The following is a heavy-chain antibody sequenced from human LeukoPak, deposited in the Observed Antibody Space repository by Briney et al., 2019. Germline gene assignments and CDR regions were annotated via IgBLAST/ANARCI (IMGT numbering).Heavy chain of an antibody. J-gene: IGHJ4*02. V-gene: IGHV3-23*01. CDR3: AKSTSFYLDS. CDR2: ISGSGDAT. Sequence: GGSLRLSCAASGFMFSNYAMTWVRQAPGKGLESISVISGSGDATNYADSVKGRFTISRDNSKSMLYVQMNSLRAEDTAVYYCAKSTSFYLDSWGQGTLVTVSS. CDR1: GFMFSNYA.